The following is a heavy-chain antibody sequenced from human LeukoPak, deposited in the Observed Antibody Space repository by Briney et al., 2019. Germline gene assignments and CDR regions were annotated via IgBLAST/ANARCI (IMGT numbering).Heavy chain of an antibody. CDR3: ARGGDRYFDWLSLFDY. J-gene: IGHJ4*02. D-gene: IGHD3-9*01. V-gene: IGHV3-7*03. CDR1: GFTFSSYW. CDR2: IKQDGSEK. Sequence: PWGSLRLSCAASGFTFSSYWMSWVRQAPGKGLEWVANIKQDGSEKYYVDSVKGRFTISRDNAKNSLYLQMNSLRAEDTAVYYCARGGDRYFDWLSLFDYWGQGTLVTVSS.